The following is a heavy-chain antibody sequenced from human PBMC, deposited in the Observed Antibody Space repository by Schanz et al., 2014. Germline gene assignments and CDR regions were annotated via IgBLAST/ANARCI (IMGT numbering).Heavy chain of an antibody. J-gene: IGHJ3*02. CDR2: LSEGGGGT. CDR3: ARKMKLGVYGGKGHDSLDI. CDR1: GFTFRGYA. D-gene: IGHD4-17*01. Sequence: EVQLLESGGGLVQPGGSLRLSCAASGFTFRGYAMSWVRQAPGKGLEWVSALSEGGGGTHYADSVRGRFTISRDNAKNTLYLQMNTLRAEDTAVYYCARKMKLGVYGGKGHDSLDIWGQGTMVTVSS. V-gene: IGHV3-23*01.